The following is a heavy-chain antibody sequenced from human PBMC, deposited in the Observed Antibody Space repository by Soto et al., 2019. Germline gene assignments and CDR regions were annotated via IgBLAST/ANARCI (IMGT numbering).Heavy chain of an antibody. Sequence: GGSLRLSCAASGFTFSSYAMSWVRQAPGKGLEWVSAISGSGGSTYYADSVKGRFTISRDNSKNTLYLQMNSLRAEDTAVYYCARDLLPAGYSSSWYPPYYFDYWGQGTLVTVSS. V-gene: IGHV3-23*01. D-gene: IGHD6-13*01. CDR2: ISGSGGST. CDR1: GFTFSSYA. CDR3: ARDLLPAGYSSSWYPPYYFDY. J-gene: IGHJ4*02.